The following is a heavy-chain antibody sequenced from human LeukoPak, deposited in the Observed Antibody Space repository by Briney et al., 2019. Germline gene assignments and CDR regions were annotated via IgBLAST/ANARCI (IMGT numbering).Heavy chain of an antibody. D-gene: IGHD3-10*01. J-gene: IGHJ4*02. CDR3: ARDRYYGSGRGFDY. CDR1: GFTFSSYG. Sequence: PGGSLRLSCAASGFTFSSYGMHWVRQAPGKGLEWVAVIWYDGSNKYYADSVKGRFTISRDNSKNTLYLQMNSLRAEDTAVYYCARDRYYGSGRGFDYWGQGTQVTVSS. CDR2: IWYDGSNK. V-gene: IGHV3-33*01.